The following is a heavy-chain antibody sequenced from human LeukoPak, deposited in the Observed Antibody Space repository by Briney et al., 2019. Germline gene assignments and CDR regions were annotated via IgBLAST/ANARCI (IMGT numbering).Heavy chain of an antibody. Sequence: GGSLRLSCAASGFTFSSYEMNWVRQAPGEGLEWVSYISSSGSTIYYADSVKGRFTISRDNAKNSLYLQMNSLRAEDTAVYYCARRNSGSYSDYYYYYMDVWGKGTTVTVSS. CDR3: ARRNSGSYSDYYYYYMDV. CDR1: GFTFSSYE. D-gene: IGHD1-26*01. J-gene: IGHJ6*03. V-gene: IGHV3-48*03. CDR2: ISSSGSTI.